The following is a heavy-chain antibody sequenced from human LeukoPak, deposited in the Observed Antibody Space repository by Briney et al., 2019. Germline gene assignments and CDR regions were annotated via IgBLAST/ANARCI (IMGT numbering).Heavy chain of an antibody. V-gene: IGHV3-21*01. CDR2: ISSSSSYI. Sequence: GGSLRLSCAASGFAFSSYSMNWVRQAPGKGLEWVSSISSSSSYIYYADSVKGRFTTSRDNAKNSLYLQMNSLRAKDTAVYYCARGPAAAGTGYRGQGTLVTVSS. CDR1: GFAFSSYS. CDR3: ARGPAAAGTGY. J-gene: IGHJ4*02. D-gene: IGHD6-13*01.